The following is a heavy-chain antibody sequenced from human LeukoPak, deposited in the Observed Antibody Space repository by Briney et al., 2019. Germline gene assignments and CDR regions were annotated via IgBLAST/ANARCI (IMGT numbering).Heavy chain of an antibody. CDR3: ARGPPGGQFDP. Sequence: SETLSLTCTVSGGSISNYYWSWIRQPPGKGLEWIGYIYYSGSTNYNPSLKSRVTISVDTSNNQFSLKLSSVTAADTAVYYCARGPPGGQFDPWGQGTLVTVSS. CDR2: IYYSGST. D-gene: IGHD3-10*01. CDR1: GGSISNYY. V-gene: IGHV4-59*01. J-gene: IGHJ5*02.